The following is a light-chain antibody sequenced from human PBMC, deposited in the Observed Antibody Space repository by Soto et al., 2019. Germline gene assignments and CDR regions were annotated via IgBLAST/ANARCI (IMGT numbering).Light chain of an antibody. CDR3: QQYYSTPYT. V-gene: IGKV4-1*01. CDR2: WAS. Sequence: DIVMTQSPDSLAVSLGERATINCKSSQSVLYSSNNKNYLAWYQQKPGQPPKLLIYWASTRESGVPDRLSGSGSGTDFTLTISSLQAEDVAVYYCQQYYSTPYTFGQGTKLE. J-gene: IGKJ2*01. CDR1: QSVLYSSNNKNY.